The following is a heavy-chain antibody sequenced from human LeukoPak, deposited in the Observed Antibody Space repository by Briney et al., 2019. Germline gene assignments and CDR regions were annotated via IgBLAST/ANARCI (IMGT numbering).Heavy chain of an antibody. D-gene: IGHD2-2*02. CDR3: ATKESGYCSSTSCYKGYYYYYGMDV. V-gene: IGHV3-23*01. Sequence: PGGCLRLSCAASGFTFSSYAMSGVRQAPGKGLEWVSAISGSGGSTYYADSVKGRFTISRDNSKNTLYLQMNSLRVEDTAVYYCATKESGYCSSTSCYKGYYYYYGMDVWGQGTTVTVSS. J-gene: IGHJ6*02. CDR1: GFTFSSYA. CDR2: ISGSGGST.